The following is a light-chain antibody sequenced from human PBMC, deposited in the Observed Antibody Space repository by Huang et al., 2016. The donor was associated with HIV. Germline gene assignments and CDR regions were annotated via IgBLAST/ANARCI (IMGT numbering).Light chain of an antibody. V-gene: IGKV1-39*01. Sequence: DIQMTQSPSSLSASVGDRVIITCRASYNVSSYLNWYQQNAGKAPMPLIYFTSSLQGVVPSRFSGSGSGTEFTLTISSLEPEDFATYYCQQSYNTPTFGQGTKLEIQ. CDR3: QQSYNTPT. J-gene: IGKJ1*01. CDR1: YNVSSY. CDR2: FTS.